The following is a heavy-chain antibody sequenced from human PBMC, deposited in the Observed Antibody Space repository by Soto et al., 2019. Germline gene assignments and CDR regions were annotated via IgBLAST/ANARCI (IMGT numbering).Heavy chain of an antibody. CDR3: ARGSRGYYYMDV. CDR1: GFTFSSYW. Sequence: EVQLVESGGDLVQPGGSLRLSCVASGFTFSSYWIYWVRQAPGKGLVWVSRINGDGGTTNYADSVKGRLTISRDNAKNTVYLQVNSLGAEDTAVYYCARGSRGYYYMDVWGRGTPLTV. CDR2: INGDGGTT. J-gene: IGHJ6*03. V-gene: IGHV3-74*01.